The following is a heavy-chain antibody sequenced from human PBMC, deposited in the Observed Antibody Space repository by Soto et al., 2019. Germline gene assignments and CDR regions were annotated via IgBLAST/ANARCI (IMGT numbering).Heavy chain of an antibody. V-gene: IGHV4-4*02. CDR2: IYHSGST. CDR1: GGSISSNKW. J-gene: IGHJ6*02. CDR3: ARDDHIVVVPTSLGAMDV. D-gene: IGHD2-2*01. Sequence: SSETLSLTCAVYGGSISSNKWWSWVRQPPGKGLEWIGEIYHSGSTNYNPSLKSRVTISLDKSKNQFSLKLTSVTAADSAVYYCARDDHIVVVPTSLGAMDVWGQGTTVTVSS.